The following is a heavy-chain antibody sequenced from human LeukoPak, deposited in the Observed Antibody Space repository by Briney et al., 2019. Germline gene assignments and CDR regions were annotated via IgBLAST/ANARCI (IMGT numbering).Heavy chain of an antibody. CDR3: ARSTYCSGGSCSHNWFDP. Sequence: PSATLSPTCTVSGGSISSSSYYWGWIRQPPGKGLEWIGSIYYSGSTYYNPSLKSRVTISVDTSKNQFSLKLSSVTAADTAVYYCARSTYCSGGSCSHNWFDPWGQGTLVTVSS. CDR2: IYYSGST. J-gene: IGHJ5*02. V-gene: IGHV4-39*07. D-gene: IGHD2-15*01. CDR1: GGSISSSSYY.